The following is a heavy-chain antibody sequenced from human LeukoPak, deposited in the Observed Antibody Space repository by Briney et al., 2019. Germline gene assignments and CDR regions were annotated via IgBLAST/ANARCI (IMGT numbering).Heavy chain of an antibody. V-gene: IGHV3-23*01. CDR2: LSGSGGST. Sequence: GGSLRLSCAASGFTFITYAMTWVRQAPGKGLEWVSALSGSGGSTYYAASVKGRFTISRDNSKNTLYLQMNSLRAEDTAVYYCAKDKSGSYDYWGQGTLVTVSS. J-gene: IGHJ4*02. CDR1: GFTFITYA. D-gene: IGHD1-26*01. CDR3: AKDKSGSYDY.